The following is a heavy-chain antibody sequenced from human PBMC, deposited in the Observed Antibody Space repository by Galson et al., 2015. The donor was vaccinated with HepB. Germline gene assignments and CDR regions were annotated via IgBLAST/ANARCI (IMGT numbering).Heavy chain of an antibody. J-gene: IGHJ6*03. CDR2: ISSSGTV. D-gene: IGHD3-3*01. CDR3: ARDLFAVSPPPANYMDV. CDR1: GFFFSDYN. Sequence: SLRLSCAASGFFFSDYNMNWVRQAPGKGLEWVSSISSSGTVYYADSLKGRSTISRDNAKNSLDLQVNSLRAEDTAVYYCARDLFAVSPPPANYMDVWGTGTTGTVSS. V-gene: IGHV3-69-1*01.